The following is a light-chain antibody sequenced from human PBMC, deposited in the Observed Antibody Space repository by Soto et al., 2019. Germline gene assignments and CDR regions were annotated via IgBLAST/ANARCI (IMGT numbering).Light chain of an antibody. J-gene: IGKJ1*01. CDR3: QQYNLFWT. Sequence: DIQMTQSPSTLPASVGDRVTITCRASQTISDWLAWYQQKPGEVPKLLIYKVSTLESGVPSRFSGCGSGTEFSLTISSLQPDDFATYYCQQYNLFWTFGQGTKVEIK. CDR1: QTISDW. CDR2: KVS. V-gene: IGKV1-5*03.